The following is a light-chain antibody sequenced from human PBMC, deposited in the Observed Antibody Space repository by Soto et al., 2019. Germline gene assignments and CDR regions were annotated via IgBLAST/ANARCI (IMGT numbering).Light chain of an antibody. V-gene: IGKV3-20*01. Sequence: EIVLTQSPGTLSLSPGDRATLSCRASQSVSSSYLAWYQQKPGQAPGLLIYGASSRATGIPDRFSGSGSGTDFTLTNSRLEPEDFAVYYCQQYGRSPWTVGQGTKVEVK. CDR1: QSVSSSY. CDR2: GAS. CDR3: QQYGRSPWT. J-gene: IGKJ1*01.